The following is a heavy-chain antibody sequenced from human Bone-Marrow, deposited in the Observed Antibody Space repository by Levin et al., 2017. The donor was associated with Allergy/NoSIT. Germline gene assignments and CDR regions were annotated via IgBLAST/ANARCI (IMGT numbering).Heavy chain of an antibody. J-gene: IGHJ4*02. CDR2: INYSGNT. CDR1: SASITSTRYY. Sequence: SQTLSLTCTVSSASITSTRYYWGWIRQSPGKGLEWIGRINYSGNTYYNPSLKSRVTISADTSKNQISLFLTSVTADDSSLYYCTRTQGGSTVLFDFWGQGILVTVSS. V-gene: IGHV4-39*01. D-gene: IGHD4-11*01. CDR3: TRTQGGSTVLFDF.